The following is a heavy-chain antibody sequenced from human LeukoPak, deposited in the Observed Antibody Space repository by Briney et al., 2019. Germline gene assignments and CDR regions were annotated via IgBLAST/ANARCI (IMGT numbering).Heavy chain of an antibody. CDR3: ARDLRIAVAGSDDDFDI. CDR1: GYTFTSYA. V-gene: IGHV1-3*01. CDR2: INAGNGNT. D-gene: IGHD6-19*01. J-gene: IGHJ3*02. Sequence: ASVKVSCKASGYTFTSYAMHWVRQAPGQRLEWMGWINAGNGNTKYSQEFQGRVTITRDTSTGTAYMELRSLRSDDTAVYYCARDLRIAVAGSDDDFDIWGQGTMVTVSS.